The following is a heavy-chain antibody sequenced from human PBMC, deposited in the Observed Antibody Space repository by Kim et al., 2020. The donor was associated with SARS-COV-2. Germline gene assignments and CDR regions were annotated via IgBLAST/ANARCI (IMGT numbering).Heavy chain of an antibody. D-gene: IGHD3-10*01. Sequence: YNPSLKSRVTISVDTSKNQFSLKLSSVTAADTAVYYCARHDMGVTAFFDYWGQGTLVTVSS. J-gene: IGHJ4*02. CDR3: ARHDMGVTAFFDY. V-gene: IGHV4-39*01.